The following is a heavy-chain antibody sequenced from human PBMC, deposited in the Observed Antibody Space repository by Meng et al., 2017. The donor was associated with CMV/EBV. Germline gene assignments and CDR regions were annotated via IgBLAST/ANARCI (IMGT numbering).Heavy chain of an antibody. CDR2: ISYDGSNK. D-gene: IGHD1-26*01. Sequence: RGSLRLSCAASGFTFSSYAMHWVRQAPGKGLEWVAVISYDGSNKYYADSVKGRFTISRDNSKNTLFLQMNSLRGEDTAMYYCARVFQAGSSPSMVFQHWGQGTLVTVSS. CDR3: ARVFQAGSSPSMVFQH. J-gene: IGHJ1*01. V-gene: IGHV3-30-3*01. CDR1: GFTFSSYA.